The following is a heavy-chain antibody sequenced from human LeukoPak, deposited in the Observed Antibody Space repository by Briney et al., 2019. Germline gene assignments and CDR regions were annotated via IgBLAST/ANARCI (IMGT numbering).Heavy chain of an antibody. CDR1: GGSFSGYY. CDR3: ARPLRLRWFPEAFDI. Sequence: SETLSLTCAVYGGSFSGYYWSWIRQPPGKGLEWIGEINHSGSTNYNPSLKSRVTISVDTSKNQFSLKLGSVTAADTAVYYCARPLRLRWFPEAFDIWGQGTMVTVSS. J-gene: IGHJ3*02. V-gene: IGHV4-34*01. CDR2: INHSGST. D-gene: IGHD4-17*01.